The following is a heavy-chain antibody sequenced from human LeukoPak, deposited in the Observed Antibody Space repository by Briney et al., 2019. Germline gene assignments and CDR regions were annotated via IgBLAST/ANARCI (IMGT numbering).Heavy chain of an antibody. Sequence: SVKVSCKASGGTFSSYAISWVRQAPGQGLEWMGRIIPILGIANYAQKFQGRVTITADKSTSTAYMELSSLRPEDTAVYYCASGEAAAGKAFDYWGQGTLVTVSS. J-gene: IGHJ4*02. CDR1: GGTFSSYA. D-gene: IGHD6-13*01. CDR2: IIPILGIA. CDR3: ASGEAAAGKAFDY. V-gene: IGHV1-69*04.